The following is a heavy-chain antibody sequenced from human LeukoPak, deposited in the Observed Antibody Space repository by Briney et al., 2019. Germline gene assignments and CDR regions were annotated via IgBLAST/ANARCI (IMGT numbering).Heavy chain of an antibody. CDR2: ISSSGSTI. V-gene: IGHV3-48*03. CDR3: ARVRRSYGYQYYHGLDA. CDR1: GFTFSSYE. Sequence: GGSLRLSCAASGFTFSSYEMNWVRQAPGKGLEWVSYISSSGSTIYYADSVKGRFTISRDNARNSLYLQMHSLGDEDTAVYYCARVRRSYGYQYYHGLDAWGQGTTVTVSS. J-gene: IGHJ6*02. D-gene: IGHD4-17*01.